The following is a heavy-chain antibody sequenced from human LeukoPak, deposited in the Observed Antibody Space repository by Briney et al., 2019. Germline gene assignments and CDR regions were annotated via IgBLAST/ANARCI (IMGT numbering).Heavy chain of an antibody. V-gene: IGHV1-8*01. D-gene: IGHD1-26*01. Sequence: GASVKVSCKASGYTFTSYDINWVRQATGQGLEWMGWMNPNSGNTGYARKFQGRVTMTRNTSISTAYMELSSLRSEDTAVYYCARVGRSRGSLPNSYYYMDVWGKGTTVTVSS. J-gene: IGHJ6*03. CDR2: MNPNSGNT. CDR1: GYTFTSYD. CDR3: ARVGRSRGSLPNSYYYMDV.